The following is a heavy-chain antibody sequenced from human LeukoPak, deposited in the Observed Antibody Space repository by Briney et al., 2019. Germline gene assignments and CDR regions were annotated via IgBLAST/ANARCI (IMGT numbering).Heavy chain of an antibody. CDR2: ISAYNGNT. J-gene: IGHJ4*02. D-gene: IGHD5-18*01. Sequence: GASVKVSCKASGYTFTSYGISWVRQAPGQGLEWMGWISAYNGNTNYAQKFQGRVTMTRDMSTSTVYMELSSLRSEDTAVYYCASWVGYSYGVDWGQGTLVTVSS. CDR1: GYTFTSYG. V-gene: IGHV1-18*01. CDR3: ASWVGYSYGVD.